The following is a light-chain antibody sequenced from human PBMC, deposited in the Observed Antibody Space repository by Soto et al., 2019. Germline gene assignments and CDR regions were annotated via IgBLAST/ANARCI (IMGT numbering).Light chain of an antibody. Sequence: QSALTQPASVSGSPGQSITISCTGTIGDVGNYNLVSWFQQQPGKAPKLMIYEDSKRPSGVSNRFSGSKSGNTASLTISGLQAEDEADYYCCSYSGSRTLVVFGGGTKVTVL. V-gene: IGLV2-23*01. CDR2: EDS. CDR1: IGDVGNYNL. CDR3: CSYSGSRTLVV. J-gene: IGLJ2*01.